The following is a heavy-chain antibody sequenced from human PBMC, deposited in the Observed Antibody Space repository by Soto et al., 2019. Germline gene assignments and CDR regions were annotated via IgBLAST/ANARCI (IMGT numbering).Heavy chain of an antibody. CDR3: AHRAVLCSGGTCYSHPFDS. J-gene: IGHJ4*02. CDR2: IYWDDDK. Sequence: SGPTLVNPTQTLTLTCTFSGFSFNTTGVGVGWISQPPGRPLEWLTIIYWDDDKRYSPSLKSRLTITKDTSKDQVVLTLTNMDPVDTGTYFCAHRAVLCSGGTCYSHPFDSWGQGTLVTVSS. D-gene: IGHD2-15*01. V-gene: IGHV2-5*02. CDR1: GFSFNTTGVG.